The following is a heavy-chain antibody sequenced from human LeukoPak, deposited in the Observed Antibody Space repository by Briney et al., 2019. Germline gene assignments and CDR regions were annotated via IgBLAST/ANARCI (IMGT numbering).Heavy chain of an antibody. CDR3: ARVGLAARPYYYDCSGYSGPVWFDP. CDR1: GYTFTGYY. CDR2: INPNSGGT. Sequence: ASVKVSRKASGYTFTGYYMHWVRQAPGQGLEWMGRINPNSGGTNYAQKFQGRVTMTRDTSISTAYMELSRLRSDDTAVYYCARVGLAARPYYYDCSGYSGPVWFDPWGQGTLATVSS. J-gene: IGHJ5*02. V-gene: IGHV1-2*06. D-gene: IGHD3-22*01.